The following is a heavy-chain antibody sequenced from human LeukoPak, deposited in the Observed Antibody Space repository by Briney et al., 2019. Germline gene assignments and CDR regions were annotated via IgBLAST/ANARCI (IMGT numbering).Heavy chain of an antibody. CDR2: ISGSGGST. V-gene: IGHV3-23*01. CDR1: GFTFSSYA. J-gene: IGHJ4*02. D-gene: IGHD6-13*01. Sequence: GGSLRLSCAASGFTFSSYAMSWVRQAPGKGLEWVSAISGSGGSTYYADSAKGRFTISRDNSNNTLYLQMNSLRAEDTAVYYCARDQSSWYLGYWGQGTLVTVSS. CDR3: ARDQSSWYLGY.